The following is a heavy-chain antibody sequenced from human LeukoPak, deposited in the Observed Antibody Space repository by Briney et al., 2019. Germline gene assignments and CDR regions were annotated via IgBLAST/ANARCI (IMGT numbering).Heavy chain of an antibody. J-gene: IGHJ4*02. CDR1: GGSIGTYS. CDR2: IYYSGTT. D-gene: IGHD6-13*01. Sequence: SETLSLTCTVSGGSIGTYSWNWIRQPPGKGLEWIGYIYYSGTTNYNPSLKSRVTISVDASKNQFSLKLSSVTAADTAVYYCARGVYIAAAQYAYWGQGTLVTVSS. CDR3: ARGVYIAAAQYAY. V-gene: IGHV4-59*01.